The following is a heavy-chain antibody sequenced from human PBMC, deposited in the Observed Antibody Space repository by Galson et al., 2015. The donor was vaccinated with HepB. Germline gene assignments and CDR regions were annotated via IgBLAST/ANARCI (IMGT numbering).Heavy chain of an antibody. J-gene: IGHJ4*02. CDR1: GFTFSSYD. CDR3: ARVRRSSSWSPPYFDY. Sequence: SLRLSCAASGFTFSSYDMHWVRQATGKGLEWVSAIGTAGDTYYPGSVMGRFTISRENAKNSLYLQMNSLRAGDTAVYYCARVRRSSSWSPPYFDYWGQGTLVTVSS. D-gene: IGHD6-13*01. CDR2: IGTAGDT. V-gene: IGHV3-13*01.